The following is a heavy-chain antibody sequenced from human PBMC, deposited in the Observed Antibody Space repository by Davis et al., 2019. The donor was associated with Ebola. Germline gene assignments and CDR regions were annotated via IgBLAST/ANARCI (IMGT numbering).Heavy chain of an antibody. CDR2: INSDGSST. J-gene: IGHJ6*04. CDR1: GFSFSSYW. V-gene: IGHV3-74*01. CDR3: ARVWGSYTMDV. Sequence: GESLKISCAASGFSFSSYWMHWVRQAPGKGLVWVSRINSDGSSTSYADSVKGRFTISRDNAKNTLYLQMNSLRAEDTAVYYCARVWGSYTMDVWGKGTTVTVSS. D-gene: IGHD3-16*01.